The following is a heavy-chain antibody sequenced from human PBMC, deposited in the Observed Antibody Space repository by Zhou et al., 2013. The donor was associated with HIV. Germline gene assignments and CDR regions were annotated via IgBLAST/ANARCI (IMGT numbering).Heavy chain of an antibody. V-gene: IGHV3-21*01. CDR3: ARDYYYDSGVDV. CDR1: GFTFSSYS. J-gene: IGHJ6*04. CDR2: ISSGSSFI. Sequence: EVQLLESGGGLVQPGGSLRLSCAASGFTFSSYSMNWVRQAPGKGLEWVSSISSGSSFIYYADSVKGRFTMSRDNAKNSLYLQMNSLRAEDTAVYYCARDYYYDSGVDVWGKGTTVTVSS. D-gene: IGHD3-22*01.